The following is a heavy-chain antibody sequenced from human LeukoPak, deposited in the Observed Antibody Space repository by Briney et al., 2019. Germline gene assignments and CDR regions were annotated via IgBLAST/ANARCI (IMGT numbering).Heavy chain of an antibody. V-gene: IGHV4-4*07. CDR2: IYSSGSN. Sequence: PSETLSLTCTVSGGSISGYFWSWIRQPAGKGLEWIGRIYSSGSNNYNPSLKSRVTMSLDTSKNHLSLNLSSVTAADTAVYYCAREPTSGREPTSGRPPDYWGQGTLVTVSS. CDR3: AREPTSGREPTSGRPPDY. CDR1: GGSISGYF. J-gene: IGHJ4*02. D-gene: IGHD5-12*01.